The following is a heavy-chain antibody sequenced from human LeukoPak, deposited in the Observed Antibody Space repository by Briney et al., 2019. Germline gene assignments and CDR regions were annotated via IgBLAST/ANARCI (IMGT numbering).Heavy chain of an antibody. CDR3: ARLNGDFDY. V-gene: IGHV1-46*01. Sequence: GASVKVSCKASGYTFTSYYMHWVRQGPGQGLEWRGIINPSGGSTSYAQKCQGRVTMTRDTSPSTVYMELSSLRSEDTAVYYCARLNGDFDYWGQGTLVTVSS. D-gene: IGHD2-8*01. CDR1: GYTFTSYY. J-gene: IGHJ4*02. CDR2: INPSGGST.